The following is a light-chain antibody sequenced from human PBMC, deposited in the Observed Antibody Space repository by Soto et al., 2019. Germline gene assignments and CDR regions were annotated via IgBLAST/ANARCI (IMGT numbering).Light chain of an antibody. CDR1: QTISWY. V-gene: IGKV1-5*01. CDR3: QQYNSYSTWT. Sequence: DVQMTQSPSTLSASVGDRVTITCRASQTISWYLAWYQQKAGQAPKVLIFDASTLESGVPSRFSGSGSGTEFTLTISSLQPDDFATYYCQQYNSYSTWTFGQGTKVE. CDR2: DAS. J-gene: IGKJ1*01.